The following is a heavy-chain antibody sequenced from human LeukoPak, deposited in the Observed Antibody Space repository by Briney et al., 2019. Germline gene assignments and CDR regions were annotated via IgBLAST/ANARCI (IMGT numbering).Heavy chain of an antibody. V-gene: IGHV1-2*02. CDR3: VRTLLYYYGSGSYFGFDY. CDR1: GYTFTGYY. Sequence: GASVKVSCKASGYTFTGYYMHWVRQAPGQGLEWMGWINPNSGGTNYAQKFQGRVTMTRDTSISTAYMELSRLRSDDTAVYYCVRTLLYYYGSGSYFGFDYWGQGTLVTVSS. CDR2: INPNSGGT. D-gene: IGHD3-10*01. J-gene: IGHJ4*02.